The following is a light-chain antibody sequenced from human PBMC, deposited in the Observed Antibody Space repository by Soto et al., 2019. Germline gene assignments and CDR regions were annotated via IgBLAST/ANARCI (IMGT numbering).Light chain of an antibody. V-gene: IGKV3-20*01. J-gene: IGKJ2*01. CDR1: QSVSRSY. CDR3: QQYSSTPHT. Sequence: EIVLTQSPGTLSLSPGQRATLSCRASQSVSRSYLAWYQHKRGQAPRLLMFGTGSRATGIPDRFSGTGSGTDFTLIINRLEPEDFAVYYCQQYSSTPHTFGQGTKFEIK. CDR2: GTG.